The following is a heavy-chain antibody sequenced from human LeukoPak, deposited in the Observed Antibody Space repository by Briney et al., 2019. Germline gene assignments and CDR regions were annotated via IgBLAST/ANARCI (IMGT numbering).Heavy chain of an antibody. V-gene: IGHV3-7*01. CDR1: GFTFSGSW. CDR3: ARPDCSSTSCYEFDC. D-gene: IGHD2-2*01. J-gene: IGHJ4*02. Sequence: PGGSLRLSCAASGFTFSGSWMSWVRQAPGKGLEWVANIKSDGSETYYVDSVKGRFTISRDNAKNSLYLQMNSLRAEDTAVYYCARPDCSSTSCYEFDCWGQGTLVAVSS. CDR2: IKSDGSET.